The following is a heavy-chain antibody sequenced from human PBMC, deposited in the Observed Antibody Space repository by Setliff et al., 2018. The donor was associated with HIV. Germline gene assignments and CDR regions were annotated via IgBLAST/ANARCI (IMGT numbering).Heavy chain of an antibody. V-gene: IGHV4-61*01. CDR2: IYTSGSI. Sequence: SETLSLTCTVSGGSISSGSYYWSWIRQPPGKGLEWIGYIYTSGSINYNPSLKSRVTISVDTSKNQFSLKMSSVTAADTAVYYCARDRYAGEIDSWGQETLVTVSS. CDR3: ARDRYAGEIDS. D-gene: IGHD3-10*01. CDR1: GGSISSGSYY. J-gene: IGHJ4*02.